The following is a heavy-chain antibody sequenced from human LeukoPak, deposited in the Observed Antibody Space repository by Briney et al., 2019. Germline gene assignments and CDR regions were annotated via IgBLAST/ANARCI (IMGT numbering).Heavy chain of an antibody. CDR1: GGSFSGYY. CDR2: INHSGST. Sequence: PSETLSLTCAVYGGSFSGYYWSWIRQPPGKGLEWIGVINHSGSTNYNPSLKSRVTISVDTSKNQSSLKLSSVTAADTAVYYCARGGDYVWGSYRYFDYWGQGTLVTVSS. J-gene: IGHJ4*02. D-gene: IGHD3-16*02. V-gene: IGHV4-34*01. CDR3: ARGGDYVWGSYRYFDY.